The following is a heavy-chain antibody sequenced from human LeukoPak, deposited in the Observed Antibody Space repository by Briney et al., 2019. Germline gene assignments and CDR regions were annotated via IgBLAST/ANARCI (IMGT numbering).Heavy chain of an antibody. CDR2: ISYSGHTI. CDR3: AREAKELDATAFHM. V-gene: IGHV3-11*01. Sequence: GGSLRLSCAASGFTFIDHYMSWIRQAPGKGLEWVSYISYSGHTIYYADSVKGRFTISRDNAKNSLYLQMNSLRAEDTAVYYCAREAKELDATAFHMWGQGTMVSVSS. J-gene: IGHJ3*02. CDR1: GFTFIDHY. D-gene: IGHD1-1*01.